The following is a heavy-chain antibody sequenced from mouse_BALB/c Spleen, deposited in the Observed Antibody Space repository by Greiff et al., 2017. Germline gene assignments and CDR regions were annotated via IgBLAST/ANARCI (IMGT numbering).Heavy chain of an antibody. CDR3: AREGDDYDVAWFAY. V-gene: IGHV3-6*02. D-gene: IGHD2-4*01. CDR1: GYSITSGYY. J-gene: IGHJ3*01. Sequence: EVQLQESGPGLVKPSQSLSLTCSVTGYSITSGYYWNWIRQFPGNKLEWMGYISYDGSNNYNPSLKNRISITRDTSKNQFFLKLNSVTTEDTATYYCAREGDDYDVAWFAYWGQGTLVTVSA. CDR2: ISYDGSN.